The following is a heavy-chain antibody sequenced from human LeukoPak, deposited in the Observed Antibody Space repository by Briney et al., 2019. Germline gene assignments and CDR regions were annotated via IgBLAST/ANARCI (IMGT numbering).Heavy chain of an antibody. CDR1: GFTFSNYW. CDR3: TRDSDSSRYTIDY. CDR2: INSDGSST. D-gene: IGHD3-22*01. V-gene: IGHV3-74*01. J-gene: IGHJ4*02. Sequence: PGGSLRLSCAASGFTFSNYWMHWVRQAPGKGLVWVSRINSDGSSTSHADSVKGRFTISRDNAKNTLYLQMNSLRAEGTAVYYCTRDSDSSRYTIDYWGQGALVTVSS.